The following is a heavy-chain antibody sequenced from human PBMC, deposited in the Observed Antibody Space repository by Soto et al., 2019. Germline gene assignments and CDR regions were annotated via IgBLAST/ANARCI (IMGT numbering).Heavy chain of an antibody. CDR2: IYYSGST. CDR1: GGSISSSSYY. V-gene: IGHV4-39*01. Sequence: QLQLQESGPGLVKPSETLSLTCTVSGGSISSSSYYWGWIRQPPGKGLEWIGSIYYSGSTYYNPSLKSRVTISVDTSKNQFSLKLISLTAADTAVYYCARTRYYYGSGRSYYFDYWVHGTLVTVSS. D-gene: IGHD3-10*01. J-gene: IGHJ4*01. CDR3: ARTRYYYGSGRSYYFDY.